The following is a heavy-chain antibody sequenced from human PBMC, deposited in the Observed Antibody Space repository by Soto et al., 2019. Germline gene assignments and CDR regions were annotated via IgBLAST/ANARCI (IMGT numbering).Heavy chain of an antibody. CDR3: GRERSGELVVYY. V-gene: IGHV1-2*02. D-gene: IGHD1-7*01. CDR2: ISPVTGGA. Sequence: QVQLVQSGAEVKKPGASVKVSCKASGYTFTGHYIHWVRQAPGQGPEWMGEISPVTGGAKYAQKFQGRVTMTRDTYITTVYMELTNLSHCDTAVYYCGRERSGELVVYYWGQGTLVSVSS. CDR1: GYTFTGHY. J-gene: IGHJ4*02.